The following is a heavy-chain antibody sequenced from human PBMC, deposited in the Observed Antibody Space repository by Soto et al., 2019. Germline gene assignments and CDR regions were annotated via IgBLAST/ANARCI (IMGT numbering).Heavy chain of an antibody. CDR3: ASRKSSPYFDY. J-gene: IGHJ4*02. V-gene: IGHV4-30-4*01. CDR1: AGSISSGDYY. CDR2: IYYSGST. D-gene: IGHD3-10*01. Sequence: PSETLSLTCTVSAGSISSGDYYWSWIRQPPGKGLEWIGYIYYSGSTYYNPSLKSRVTISVDTSKNQFSLKLSSVTAADTAVYYCASRKSSPYFDYWGQGTLVTVSS.